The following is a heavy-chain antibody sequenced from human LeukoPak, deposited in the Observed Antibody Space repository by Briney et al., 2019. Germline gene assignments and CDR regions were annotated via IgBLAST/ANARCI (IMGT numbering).Heavy chain of an antibody. J-gene: IGHJ4*02. V-gene: IGHV4-59*01. CDR3: ARYNYGRLDY. D-gene: IGHD5-18*01. CDR1: GGPISSYY. Sequence: SETLSLTCTVSGGPISSYYWNWIRQPPGKGLEWIGYVFYSGSTNYNPSLRSRVTISVDMSKNQFSLKLISVTAADTAVYYCARYNYGRLDYWGQGTLVTVSS. CDR2: VFYSGST.